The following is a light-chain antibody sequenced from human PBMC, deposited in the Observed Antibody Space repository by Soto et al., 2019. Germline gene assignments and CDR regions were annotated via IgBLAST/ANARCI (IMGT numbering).Light chain of an antibody. CDR3: HQYGNSRPWT. CDR2: GAY. V-gene: IGKV3-20*01. CDR1: PSLTSRY. J-gene: IGKJ1*01. Sequence: EVVLTQSPGTLSLSLGERATLSCRASPSLTSRYLAWFQQKPGQAPRLLIYGAYSRATGIPDRFSGSGSGTDFTLPISRMEPEDFAVYYCHQYGNSRPWTFGQGTRVEIK.